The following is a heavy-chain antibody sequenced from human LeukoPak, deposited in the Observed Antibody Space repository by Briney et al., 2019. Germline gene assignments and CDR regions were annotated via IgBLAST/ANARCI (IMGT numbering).Heavy chain of an antibody. CDR2: ISGSGGST. CDR3: AKDPQTYCGSGSCYLDY. V-gene: IGHV3-23*01. CDR1: GFTFSSYA. Sequence: GGSLRLSCAAYGFTFSSYAMSWVRQAPGRGLEWVSAISGSGGSTYYADSVRGRFTISRDSSKNTLYLQMNSLRAEDTAVYYCAKDPQTYCGSGSCYLDYWGQGTLVTVSS. D-gene: IGHD2-15*01. J-gene: IGHJ4*02.